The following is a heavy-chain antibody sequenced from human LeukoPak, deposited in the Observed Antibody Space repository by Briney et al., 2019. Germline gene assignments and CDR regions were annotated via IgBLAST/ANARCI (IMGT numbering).Heavy chain of an antibody. D-gene: IGHD3-22*01. CDR2: ISSSSYI. Sequence: GGSLRLSCAASGFTFSSYSMNWVRQAPGKGLEWVSSISSSSYIYYADSVKGRFTISRDNAKNSLYLQMNSLRAEDTAVYYCAREYYDSSGYATVAFDIWGQGTMVTVSS. J-gene: IGHJ3*02. CDR3: AREYYDSSGYATVAFDI. CDR1: GFTFSSYS. V-gene: IGHV3-21*01.